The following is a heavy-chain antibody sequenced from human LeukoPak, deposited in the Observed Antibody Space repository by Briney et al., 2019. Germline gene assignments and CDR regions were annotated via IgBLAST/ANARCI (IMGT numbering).Heavy chain of an antibody. CDR2: ISSSSSYI. D-gene: IGHD1-26*01. J-gene: IGHJ3*02. V-gene: IGHV3-21*01. CDR3: ARGGLGATQGFDAFDI. Sequence: GGSLRLSCAAPGFTFSSYNMNWVRQAPGKGLEWVSSISSSSSYIYYADSVKGRFTISRDNAKNSLFLHMNSLRAEDTAVFYCARGGLGATQGFDAFDIWGQGTMVTVSS. CDR1: GFTFSSYN.